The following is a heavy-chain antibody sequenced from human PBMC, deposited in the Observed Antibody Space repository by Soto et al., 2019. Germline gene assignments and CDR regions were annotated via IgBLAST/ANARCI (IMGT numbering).Heavy chain of an antibody. D-gene: IGHD2-21*02. CDR3: ARRTVVTASTYWYFDL. J-gene: IGHJ2*01. CDR2: IDGSGRNT. V-gene: IGHV3-23*01. Sequence: EVQMLESGGGLVQPGGSLRLSCAVSGFTFNTYAMSWVRQAPGKGLEWVSGIDGSGRNTFYADSLKGRFANYRDNSKNTLFLQMNRLRAEDTAVYYCARRTVVTASTYWYFDLWGRGTLVAVSS. CDR1: GFTFNTYA.